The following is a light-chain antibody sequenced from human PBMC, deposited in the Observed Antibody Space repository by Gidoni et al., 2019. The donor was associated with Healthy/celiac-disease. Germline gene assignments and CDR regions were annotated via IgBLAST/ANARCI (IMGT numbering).Light chain of an antibody. V-gene: IGKV3-20*01. CDR1: QSVSSSY. Sequence: EIVLTQSPGTLSLSPGERATLSCRASQSVSSSYVARYQQKPGQATMLIIYGASSRATGIPERFSGSGCGTDFTLTISRLEPEDVAVYCCQQYGSPYTFXQXTKLEIK. CDR2: GAS. J-gene: IGKJ2*01. CDR3: QQYGSPYT.